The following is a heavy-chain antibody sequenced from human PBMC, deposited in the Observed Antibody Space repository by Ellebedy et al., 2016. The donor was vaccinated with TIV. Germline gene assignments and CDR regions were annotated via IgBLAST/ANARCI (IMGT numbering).Heavy chain of an antibody. V-gene: IGHV3-74*01. CDR3: AKDQGYGPYALDV. CDR1: GFTFSSYW. CDR2: INSDGSST. Sequence: GESLKISCAASGFTFSSYWMHWVRQAPGKGLVWVSRINSDGSSTSYADSVKGRFTISRDNAKNTLYLQMNSLRAEDTAVYYCAKDQGYGPYALDVWGQGTTVTVSS. J-gene: IGHJ6*02. D-gene: IGHD4-17*01.